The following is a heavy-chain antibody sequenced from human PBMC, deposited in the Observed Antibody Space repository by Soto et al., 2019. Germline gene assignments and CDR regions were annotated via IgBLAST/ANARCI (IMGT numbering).Heavy chain of an antibody. CDR3: ARGFTMIVVVTNSYYFXF. CDR1: GGSFSGYY. D-gene: IGHD3-22*01. J-gene: IGHJ4*02. V-gene: IGHV4-34*01. Sequence: PSETLSLTCAVYGGSFSGYYWSWIRQPPGKGLEWIGEINHSGSTNYNPSLKSRVTISVDTSKNQFSLKLSSVTAADTAVYYFARGFTMIVVVTNSYYFXFWGQGTLVTVSS. CDR2: INHSGST.